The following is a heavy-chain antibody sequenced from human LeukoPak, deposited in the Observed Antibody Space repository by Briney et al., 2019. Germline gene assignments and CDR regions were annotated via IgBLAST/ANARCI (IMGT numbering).Heavy chain of an antibody. Sequence: SQTLSLTCAISGDSVSSISAAWNWIRQSPSRGLEWLGGTYYRSKWYNDYAVSVKSRITINPDTSKNQFSLQLNSVTPEDTAVYYCARSGAAPRVNWFDPWGQGTLVTVSS. J-gene: IGHJ5*02. D-gene: IGHD6-6*01. V-gene: IGHV6-1*01. CDR2: TYYRSKWYN. CDR3: ARSGAAPRVNWFDP. CDR1: GDSVSSISAA.